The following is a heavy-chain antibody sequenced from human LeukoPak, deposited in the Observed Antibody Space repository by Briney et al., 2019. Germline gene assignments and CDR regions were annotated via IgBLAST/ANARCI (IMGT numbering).Heavy chain of an antibody. D-gene: IGHD3-22*01. CDR2: IMPTFDTA. CDR1: GGSFSSYA. J-gene: IGHJ4*02. Sequence: ASVKVSCKDSGGSFSSYAFNWVRQAPGQGLEWMGGIMPTFDTANYAQKFQGRVTITTDESTSTAYMEFSSLRSEDTAMYYCATFYSSGYYFLYWGQGTLVTVSS. V-gene: IGHV1-69*05. CDR3: ATFYSSGYYFLY.